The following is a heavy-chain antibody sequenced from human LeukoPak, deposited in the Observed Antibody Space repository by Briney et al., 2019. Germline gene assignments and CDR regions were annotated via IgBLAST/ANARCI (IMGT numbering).Heavy chain of an antibody. J-gene: IGHJ4*02. CDR2: ISSSSSYI. CDR3: ARDEATMVRGHDY. D-gene: IGHD3-10*01. CDR1: GFTFSSYS. Sequence: GGSLRLSCAASGFTFSSYSMNWVRQAPGKGLEWVSSISSSSSYIHYADSVKGRFTISRDNAKNSLYLQMNSLRAEDTAVYYCARDEATMVRGHDYWGQGTLVTVSS. V-gene: IGHV3-21*01.